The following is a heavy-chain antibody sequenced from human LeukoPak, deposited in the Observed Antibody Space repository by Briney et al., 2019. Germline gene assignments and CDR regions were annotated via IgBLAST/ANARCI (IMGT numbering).Heavy chain of an antibody. D-gene: IGHD3-10*01. Sequence: SETLSLTCTVSGGSISSYYWSWIRQPPGKGLEWIGYIYYSGSTNYSPSLKSRVTMSVDTSKNQSSLKVSSVTAADTAVYYCASGSGSYSHWFDPWGQGTLVTVSS. CDR2: IYYSGST. J-gene: IGHJ5*02. V-gene: IGHV4-59*12. CDR1: GGSISSYY. CDR3: ASGSGSYSHWFDP.